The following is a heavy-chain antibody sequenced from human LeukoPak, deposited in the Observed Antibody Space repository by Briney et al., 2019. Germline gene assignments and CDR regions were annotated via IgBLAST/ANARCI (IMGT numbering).Heavy chain of an antibody. CDR3: ARRDYDILTRGNWFDP. CDR2: ISAYNGNT. J-gene: IGHJ5*02. CDR1: GYTFTSYG. D-gene: IGHD3-9*01. Sequence: ASVKVSCKASGYTFTSYGISWVRQAPGQGLEWMGWISAYNGNTNYAQKLPGRVTMTTDTSTSTAYMELRSLRSDDTAVYYCARRDYDILTRGNWFDPWGQGTLVTVSS. V-gene: IGHV1-18*01.